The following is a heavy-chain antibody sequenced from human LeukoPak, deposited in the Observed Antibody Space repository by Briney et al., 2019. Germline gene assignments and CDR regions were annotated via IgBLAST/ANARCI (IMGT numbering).Heavy chain of an antibody. J-gene: IGHJ4*02. CDR2: INWNGGST. Sequence: GGSLRLSCAASGFTFDDYGMSWVRQAPGKGLEWVSGINWNGGSTGYADSVKGRFTISRDNAKNSLYLQMNSLRAEDTAIYYCARGGNGYCSNGICSPRVVAAIDYWGQGTLVTVSS. CDR3: ARGGNGYCSNGICSPRVVAAIDY. CDR1: GFTFDDYG. D-gene: IGHD2-8*01. V-gene: IGHV3-20*04.